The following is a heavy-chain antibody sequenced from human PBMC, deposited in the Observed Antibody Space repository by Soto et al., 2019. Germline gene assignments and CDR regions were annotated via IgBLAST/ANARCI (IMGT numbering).Heavy chain of an antibody. D-gene: IGHD1-26*01. Sequence: PSETLSLTCTVSGGSISSGDYYWSWIRQPPGKGLEWIGYIYYSGSTYYNPSLKSRVTISVDTSNNQFSLSLSSVTAADTAVYYCARVSGSYYYGMDVWGQGTTVTVSS. CDR1: GGSISSGDYY. J-gene: IGHJ6*02. V-gene: IGHV4-30-4*02. CDR3: ARVSGSYYYGMDV. CDR2: IYYSGST.